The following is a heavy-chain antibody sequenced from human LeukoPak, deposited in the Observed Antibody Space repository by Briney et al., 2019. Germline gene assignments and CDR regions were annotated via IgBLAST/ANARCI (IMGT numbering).Heavy chain of an antibody. J-gene: IGHJ4*02. V-gene: IGHV3-48*03. D-gene: IGHD3-3*02. CDR3: ARVSHFWSGVDY. Sequence: PGGSLRLSCAASGFTFSSYEMNWVRQAPGKGLEWVSYISSSGSTKYYADSVKGRFTISRDNAKNSLYLQMNSLTAEDTAVYYCARVSHFWSGVDYWGQGTLVTVSS. CDR1: GFTFSSYE. CDR2: ISSSGSTK.